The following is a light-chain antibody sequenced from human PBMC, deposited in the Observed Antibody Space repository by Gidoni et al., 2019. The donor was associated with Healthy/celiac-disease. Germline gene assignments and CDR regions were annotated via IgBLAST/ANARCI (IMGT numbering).Light chain of an antibody. J-gene: IGKJ2*02. CDR1: QSVSSSY. CDR2: GAS. Sequence: EIVLTQSPGTLSLAPGERAPRYCRASQSVSSSYLAWYQQKPGQAPRLLIYGASSRATGIPDRFSGSGSGTDFTLTISRLEPEDFAVYYCQQYGSSPGTFGQGTKLEIK. V-gene: IGKV3-20*01. CDR3: QQYGSSPGT.